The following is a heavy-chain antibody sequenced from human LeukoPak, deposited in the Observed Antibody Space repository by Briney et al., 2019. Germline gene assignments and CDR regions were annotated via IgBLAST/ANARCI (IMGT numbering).Heavy chain of an antibody. CDR2: IYYSGST. CDR1: GGSISSSSYY. V-gene: IGHV4-39*01. D-gene: IGHD6-6*01. Sequence: PSETLSLTCTVSGGSISSSSYYWGWIRQPPGKGLEWIGSIYYSGSTYYNPSLKSRVTISVDTSKNQFSLKLSSVTAADTAVYYCARHVEIAARPRWFDPWGPGTLVTVSS. J-gene: IGHJ5*02. CDR3: ARHVEIAARPRWFDP.